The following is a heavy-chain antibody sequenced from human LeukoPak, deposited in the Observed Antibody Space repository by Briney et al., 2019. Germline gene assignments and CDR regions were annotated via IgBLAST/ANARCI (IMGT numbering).Heavy chain of an antibody. D-gene: IGHD1-26*01. Sequence: GASVKVSCKASGYTFTSYGISWVRQAPGQGLEWMGWISAYNGNTNYAQKLQGRVTMTTDTSTSTAHMELRSLRSDDTAVYYCARESGGSYLDAFDIWGQGTMVTVSS. V-gene: IGHV1-18*01. CDR3: ARESGGSYLDAFDI. CDR1: GYTFTSYG. J-gene: IGHJ3*02. CDR2: ISAYNGNT.